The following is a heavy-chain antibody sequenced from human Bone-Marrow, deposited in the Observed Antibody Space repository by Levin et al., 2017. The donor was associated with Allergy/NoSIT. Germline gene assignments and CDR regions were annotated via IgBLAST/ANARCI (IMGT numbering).Heavy chain of an antibody. CDR2: IYYSGST. D-gene: IGHD3-22*01. CDR1: GGSISSYY. J-gene: IGHJ3*02. CDR3: ARGTYYYDSSGYPLDAFDI. V-gene: IGHV4-59*01. Sequence: PSETLSLTCTVSGGSISSYYWSWIRQPPGKGLEWIGYIYYSGSTNYNPSLKSRVTISVDTSKNQLSLMLSSVPAADAAVYYCARGTYYYDSSGYPLDAFDIWGQGTMVTV.